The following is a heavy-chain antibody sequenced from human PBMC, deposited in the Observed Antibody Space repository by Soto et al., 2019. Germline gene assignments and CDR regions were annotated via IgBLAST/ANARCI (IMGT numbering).Heavy chain of an antibody. CDR3: ARRSSGWYFDY. Sequence: EVQLLESGGGLVQPGGSLRLSCAASGFTFSSYAMSWVRQAPGKGLDWVSAISGSGGGTYYADSVKGRFTISRYNSKNTLYLQMNSLRAEDTAVYYCARRSSGWYFDYGGQGPLVSVSS. V-gene: IGHV3-23*01. CDR2: ISGSGGGT. J-gene: IGHJ4*02. CDR1: GFTFSSYA. D-gene: IGHD6-19*01.